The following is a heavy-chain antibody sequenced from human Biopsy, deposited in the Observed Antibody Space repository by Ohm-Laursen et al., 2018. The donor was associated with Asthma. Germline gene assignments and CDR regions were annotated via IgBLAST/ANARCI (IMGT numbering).Heavy chain of an antibody. V-gene: IGHV1-69*01. CDR2: IISVFGTT. J-gene: IGHJ4*02. D-gene: IGHD4-17*01. CDR1: GGTFSNFA. Sequence: SSVKVSCKAPGGTFSNFAISWVRQAPGQGLEWLGGIISVFGTTNYAQKFQGRFTITADESTSPAYMELSSLSSDDTAVYYCASDFPKDYVRYNFQFWGQGTLVTVSS. CDR3: ASDFPKDYVRYNFQF.